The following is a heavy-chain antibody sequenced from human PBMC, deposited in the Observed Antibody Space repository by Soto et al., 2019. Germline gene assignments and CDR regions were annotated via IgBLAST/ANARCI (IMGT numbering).Heavy chain of an antibody. V-gene: IGHV5-10-1*01. D-gene: IGHD1-26*01. CDR2: IDPSDSYT. Sequence: PGESLKISCKGSGYSFTSYWISWVRQMPGKGLEWMGRIDPSDSYTNYSPSFQGHVTISADKSISTAYLQWSSLKASDTAMYYCAGSRAGATYPWYFDYWGQGTPVTVSS. CDR1: GYSFTSYW. J-gene: IGHJ4*02. CDR3: AGSRAGATYPWYFDY.